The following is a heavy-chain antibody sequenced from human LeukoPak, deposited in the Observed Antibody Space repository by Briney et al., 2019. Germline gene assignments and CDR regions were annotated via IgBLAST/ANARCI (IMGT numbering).Heavy chain of an antibody. CDR1: GFTFSGYS. V-gene: IGHV3-48*04. D-gene: IGHD3-10*01. CDR3: ASLRFGELGGYGMDV. J-gene: IGHJ6*02. CDR2: ISKSSSTI. Sequence: GGSLRLSCAASGFTFSGYSMNWVRQAPGKGLEWVSYISKSSSTIYYADSVKGRFTISRDNAKNSLYLQMNSLRAEDTAVYYCASLRFGELGGYGMDVWGQGTTVTVSS.